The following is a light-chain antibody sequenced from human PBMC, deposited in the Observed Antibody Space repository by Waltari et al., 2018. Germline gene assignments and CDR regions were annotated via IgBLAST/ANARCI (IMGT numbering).Light chain of an antibody. CDR2: NKS. CDR3: QQRSNWPLT. J-gene: IGKJ4*01. Sequence: EVVLTQSPATLSLSPGERATLSCRASQSVNDYLAWYQQKPGQAPRLLMYNKSNRATGIPARFSGSGSGTDFTLTISSLESEDFAVYYCQQRSNWPLTFGGGTKVEIK. V-gene: IGKV3-11*01. CDR1: QSVNDY.